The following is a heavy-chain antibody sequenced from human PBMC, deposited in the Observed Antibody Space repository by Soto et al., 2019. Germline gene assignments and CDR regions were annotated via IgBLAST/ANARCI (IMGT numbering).Heavy chain of an antibody. CDR1: GDTFTSYY. Sequence: ASVKVSCKSPGDTFTSYYLNWVRQAPGQGLEWMGVINPHGGSTKYAQKFQGRITMTRDTSRSTVYMELSSLRSDDTAIYYCARSSGGNFGIIIEGSNWFDPWGQGTLVTVS. CDR2: INPHGGST. CDR3: ARSSGGNFGIIIEGSNWFDP. J-gene: IGHJ5*02. D-gene: IGHD3-3*01. V-gene: IGHV1-46*01.